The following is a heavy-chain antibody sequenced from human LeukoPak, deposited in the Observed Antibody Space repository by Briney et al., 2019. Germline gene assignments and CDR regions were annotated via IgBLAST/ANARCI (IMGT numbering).Heavy chain of an antibody. Sequence: GGSLRLSCAASGFTFDDYAMHGVRQAPGKGLEGVSLISGDVGCTYYSDSVKGRFPISRVNSKISLYLQMNSLRTEDTALYYCAKDLQGYDFWSGYYTHYYGMDVWGQGTTVTVSS. CDR3: AKDLQGYDFWSGYYTHYYGMDV. CDR1: GFTFDDYA. J-gene: IGHJ6*02. V-gene: IGHV3-43*02. D-gene: IGHD3-3*01. CDR2: ISGDVGCT.